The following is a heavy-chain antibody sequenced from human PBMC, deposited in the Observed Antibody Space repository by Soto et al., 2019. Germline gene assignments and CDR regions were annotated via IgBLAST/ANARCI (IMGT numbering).Heavy chain of an antibody. V-gene: IGHV3-53*01. J-gene: IGHJ4*02. Sequence: PGGSLRLSCVSSGFTASANYLTWVRQAPGKGLEWVSVIYIEGYKYYADSVKGRFTISRDDSKNKLYLQMNSLRAEDTAVYYCGIDPCGDDSTSYCPLGYWGQGTLVTVSS. CDR3: GIDPCGDDSTSYCPLGY. D-gene: IGHD3-9*01. CDR1: GFTASANY. CDR2: IYIEGYK.